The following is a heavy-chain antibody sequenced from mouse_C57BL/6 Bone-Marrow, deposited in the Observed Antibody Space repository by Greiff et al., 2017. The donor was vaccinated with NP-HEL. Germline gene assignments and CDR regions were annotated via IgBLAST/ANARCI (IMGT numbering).Heavy chain of an antibody. Sequence: EVQLQQSGPELVKPGASVKMSCKASGYTFTDYNMHWVKQSHGKSLEWIGYINPNNGGTSYNQKFKGKATLTVNKSSSTAYMELRSLTSADSAVYYCARKADGNYDYWGQGTTLTVSS. J-gene: IGHJ2*01. CDR2: INPNNGGT. CDR1: GYTFTDYN. CDR3: ARKADGNYDY. D-gene: IGHD2-1*01. V-gene: IGHV1-22*01.